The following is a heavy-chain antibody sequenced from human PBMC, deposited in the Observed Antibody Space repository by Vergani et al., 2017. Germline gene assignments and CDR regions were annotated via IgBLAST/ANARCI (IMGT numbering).Heavy chain of an antibody. V-gene: IGHV1-69*04. CDR2: IIPILGIA. D-gene: IGHD3-9*01. CDR1: GGTFSSYA. CDR3: ASSNYDILAGYYPSSTFDY. J-gene: IGHJ4*02. Sequence: QVQLVQSGAEVKKPGSSVKVSCKASGGTFSSYAISWVRQAPGQGLEWMGRIIPILGIANYAQKFQGRATITADKSTSTAYMELSSLRSEDTAVYYCASSNYDILAGYYPSSTFDYWGQGTLVTVSS.